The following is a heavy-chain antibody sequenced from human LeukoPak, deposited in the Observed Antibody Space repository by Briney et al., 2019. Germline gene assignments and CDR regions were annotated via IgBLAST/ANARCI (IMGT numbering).Heavy chain of an antibody. J-gene: IGHJ5*02. Sequence: GRSLRLSCTVSGFTFGDFAMHWVRHGPGKGLEGVSGISWNGGYIAYADSAKGRFTISRDNAKNSLYLQMNSLRPEDTAFYYCAKGQAPMVRGVTNWFDPWGQGTLVTVSS. D-gene: IGHD3-10*01. CDR1: GFTFGDFA. V-gene: IGHV3-9*01. CDR3: AKGQAPMVRGVTNWFDP. CDR2: ISWNGGYI.